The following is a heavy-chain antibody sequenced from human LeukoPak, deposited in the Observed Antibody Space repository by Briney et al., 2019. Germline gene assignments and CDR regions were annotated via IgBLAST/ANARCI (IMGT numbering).Heavy chain of an antibody. V-gene: IGHV3-21*06. CDR3: ARAAGHYFDY. CDR1: GFNFKSYS. CDR2: ISSTSSDL. D-gene: IGHD3-10*01. J-gene: IGHJ4*02. Sequence: PGGSLRLSCAARGFNFKSYSMNWVRQAPGKGLVWVSFISSTSSDLLYADSVKGRFTVSRDNGKNSLYLQMNSLRAEDTAVYYCARAAGHYFDYWGQGSLVTVSS.